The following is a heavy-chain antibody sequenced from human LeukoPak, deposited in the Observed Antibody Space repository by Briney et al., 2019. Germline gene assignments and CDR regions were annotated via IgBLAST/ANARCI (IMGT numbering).Heavy chain of an antibody. CDR1: GFTFSSYA. CDR3: ARGGDFDY. CDR2: ISYDGSNK. J-gene: IGHJ4*02. V-gene: IGHV3-30*04. Sequence: PGGSLRLSCAASGFTFSSYAMHWVRQAPGKGLEWVAVISYDGSNKYCADSVKGRFTISRDNSKNTLYLQMNSLRAEDTAVYYCARGGDFDYWGQGTLVTVSS.